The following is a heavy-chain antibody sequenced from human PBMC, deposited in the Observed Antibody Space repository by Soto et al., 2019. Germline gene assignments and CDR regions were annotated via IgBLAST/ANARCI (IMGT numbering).Heavy chain of an antibody. CDR1: GFTFSSYA. Sequence: VQLLESGGGLVQPGGSLRLASIASGFTFSSYAMSWVRQAPGKGLEWVSGISSSGVTTYYAASVEGRFTISRDNSKSTLYLQMSSLRAEDTATYYCAKAYAERVTTWVWGQGTLVTVSS. CDR2: ISSSGVTT. CDR3: AKAYAERVTTWV. V-gene: IGHV3-23*01. D-gene: IGHD4-17*01. J-gene: IGHJ4*02.